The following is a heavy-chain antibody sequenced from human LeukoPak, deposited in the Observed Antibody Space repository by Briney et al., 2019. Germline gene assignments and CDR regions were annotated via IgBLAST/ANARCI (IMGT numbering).Heavy chain of an antibody. J-gene: IGHJ3*02. Sequence: PETLSVTCSVSGVSLYNSRYWRGGLRQRPGQGLEWIGSIYYSGNTYYNPSLKTRVTISVDTSKNQCSLKLGSVTAADTALYYCARPSNYEFWSGYSNHPNDAFYIWGQGTMVTVSS. CDR2: IYYSGNT. CDR3: ARPSNYEFWSGYSNHPNDAFYI. V-gene: IGHV4-39*01. D-gene: IGHD3-3*01. CDR1: GVSLYNSRYW.